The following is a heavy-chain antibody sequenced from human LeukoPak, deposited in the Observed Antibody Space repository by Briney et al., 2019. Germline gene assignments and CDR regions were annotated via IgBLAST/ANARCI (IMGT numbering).Heavy chain of an antibody. J-gene: IGHJ4*02. CDR3: AKALGYSSGSPIDH. Sequence: GGSLRLSCAASGFTFSSYAMSWVRQAPGKGLEWVSAISGSGGSTCYADSVKGRFTISRDNSKNTLYLQMNSLRAEDTAVYYCAKALGYSSGSPIDHWGQGTLVTVSS. CDR2: ISGSGGST. D-gene: IGHD6-19*01. V-gene: IGHV3-23*01. CDR1: GFTFSSYA.